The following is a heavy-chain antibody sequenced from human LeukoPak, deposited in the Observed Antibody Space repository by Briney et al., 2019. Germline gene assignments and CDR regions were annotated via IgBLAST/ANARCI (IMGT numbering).Heavy chain of an antibody. V-gene: IGHV4-34*01. Sequence: SETLSLTCAVYGGSFSGYYWSWIRQAPGKGLEWIGEINQSESTNYNPSLKSRVAISVDTSKHQFSLTLTSVTAADTAVYYCARGPASPVGATDFDFWGQGTLVTVSS. CDR1: GGSFSGYY. D-gene: IGHD1-26*01. CDR2: INQSEST. J-gene: IGHJ4*02. CDR3: ARGPASPVGATDFDF.